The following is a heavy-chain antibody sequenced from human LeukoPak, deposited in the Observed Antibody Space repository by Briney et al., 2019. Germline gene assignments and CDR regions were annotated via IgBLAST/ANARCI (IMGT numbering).Heavy chain of an antibody. D-gene: IGHD5-24*01. CDR2: IYNSGST. Sequence: PSETLSLTCIASGDSISSYYWSWIRQPPGKGLEWIGYIYNSGSTTYNPSLKSRVTISVDTSKNQFSLKLNSVTAADTAVYYCAREGRAGYNWDGGYFDYWGQGTPVTVSS. J-gene: IGHJ4*02. CDR3: AREGRAGYNWDGGYFDY. CDR1: GDSISSYY. V-gene: IGHV4-59*01.